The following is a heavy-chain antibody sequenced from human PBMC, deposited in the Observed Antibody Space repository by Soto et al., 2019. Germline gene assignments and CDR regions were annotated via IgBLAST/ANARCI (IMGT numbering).Heavy chain of an antibody. CDR1: GGSISSGGYY. CDR2: IYYSGST. V-gene: IGHV4-31*03. D-gene: IGHD2-15*01. CDR3: ARTWARIVVVVAATVEDWFDP. J-gene: IGHJ5*02. Sequence: QVQLQESGPGLVKPSQTLSLTCTVSGGSISSGGYYWSWIRQHPGKGLEWIGYIYYSGSTYYNPSLKSRVTISVDTSKNQFSLKLSSVTAADTAVYYCARTWARIVVVVAATVEDWFDPWGQGTLVTVSS.